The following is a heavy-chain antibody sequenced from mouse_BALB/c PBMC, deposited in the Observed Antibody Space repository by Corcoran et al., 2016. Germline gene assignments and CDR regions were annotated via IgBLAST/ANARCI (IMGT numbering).Heavy chain of an antibody. CDR2: INTYTREP. J-gene: IGHJ4*01. V-gene: IGHV9-3-1*01. Sequence: QIQLVQSGPELKKPGETVKISCKASGYTFTNYGMNWVKQAPGKGLKWMGWINTYTREPTYADDFKGRFAFSLETSASTAYLQINNLKNEDTATYFCARRAYYGNYVGPYAMDYWGQGTSVTVSS. CDR3: ARRAYYGNYVGPYAMDY. CDR1: GYTFTNYG. D-gene: IGHD2-1*01.